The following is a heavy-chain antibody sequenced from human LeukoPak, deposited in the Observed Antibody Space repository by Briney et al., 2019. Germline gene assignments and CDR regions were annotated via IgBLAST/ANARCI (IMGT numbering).Heavy chain of an antibody. D-gene: IGHD2-8*01. Sequence: GGSLRLSCEASGFTFDDYGMSWVRQPPGKGLEWVSGISRNGGSTDYADSVKGRFTISRDNAKNSHFLQMNSLRVEDTAFYYCARGFRNGPFDCWGQGTLVSVSS. CDR2: ISRNGGST. CDR3: ARGFRNGPFDC. CDR1: GFTFDDYG. V-gene: IGHV3-20*04. J-gene: IGHJ4*02.